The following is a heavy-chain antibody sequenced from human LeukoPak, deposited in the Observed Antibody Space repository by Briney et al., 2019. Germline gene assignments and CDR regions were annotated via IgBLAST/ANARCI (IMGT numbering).Heavy chain of an antibody. CDR2: IHSGGRT. V-gene: IGHV3-66*01. Sequence: GGSLRLSCAASGFTVSDNDMSWVRQAPGKGLELVSDIHSGGRTYYADSLKDRFTISRDNSENTLYLQMNSLRAEDTAVYYCARNGIYGDYVWGQGTLVTVSS. D-gene: IGHD4-17*01. J-gene: IGHJ4*02. CDR3: ARNGIYGDYV. CDR1: GFTVSDND.